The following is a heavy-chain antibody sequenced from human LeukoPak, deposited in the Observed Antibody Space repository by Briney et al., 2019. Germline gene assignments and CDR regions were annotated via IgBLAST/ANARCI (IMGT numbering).Heavy chain of an antibody. CDR3: ARDLPYNWNYRNAFDI. D-gene: IGHD1-7*01. CDR1: GYTFTGYY. V-gene: IGHV1-2*02. CDR2: INPNSGGT. Sequence: ASVKVSCKASGYTFTGYYMHWVRQAPGQGLEWMGWINPNSGGTNYAQKFQGRVTMTRDTSISTAYMELSRLGSDDTAVYYCARDLPYNWNYRNAFDIWGQGTMVTVSS. J-gene: IGHJ3*02.